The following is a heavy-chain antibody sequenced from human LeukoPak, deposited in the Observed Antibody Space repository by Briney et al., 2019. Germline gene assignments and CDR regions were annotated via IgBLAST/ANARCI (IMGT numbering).Heavy chain of an antibody. CDR2: IYYSGST. V-gene: IGHV4-59*08. Sequence: PSETLSLTCTVSGGSISSYYWSWIRQPPGKGLEWIGYIYYSGSTNYNPSLKGRVTISVDTSKNQFSLKLSSVTAADTAVYYCARHILGYCSSTSCYGLYYFDYWGQGTLVTVSS. CDR3: ARHILGYCSSTSCYGLYYFDY. D-gene: IGHD2-2*01. J-gene: IGHJ4*02. CDR1: GGSISSYY.